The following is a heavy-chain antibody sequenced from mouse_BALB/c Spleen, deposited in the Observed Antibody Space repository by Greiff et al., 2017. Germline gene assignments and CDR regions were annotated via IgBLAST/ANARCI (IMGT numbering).Heavy chain of an antibody. CDR1: GFTFSSYA. CDR3: ARGRGMDY. Sequence: EVKVVESGGGLVKPGGSLKLSCAASGFTFSSYAMSWVRQTPEKRLEWVASISSGGSTYYPDSVKGRFTISRDNARNILYLQMSSLRSEDTAMYYCARGRGMDYWGQGTSVTVSS. V-gene: IGHV5-6-5*01. CDR2: ISSGGST. J-gene: IGHJ4*01.